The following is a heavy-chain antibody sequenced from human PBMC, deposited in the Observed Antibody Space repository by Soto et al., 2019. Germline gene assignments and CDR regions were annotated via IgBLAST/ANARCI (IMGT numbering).Heavy chain of an antibody. Sequence: PSETLSLTCAVYGGSFSGYYWSWIRQPPGKGLEWIGEINHSGSTNYNPSLKSRVTISVDTSKNQFSLKLSSVTAADTAVYYCARGIFYCGGDCYSNSVAPFDYWGQGTLVTVSS. CDR1: GGSFSGYY. J-gene: IGHJ4*02. D-gene: IGHD2-21*02. CDR2: INHSGST. CDR3: ARGIFYCGGDCYSNSVAPFDY. V-gene: IGHV4-34*01.